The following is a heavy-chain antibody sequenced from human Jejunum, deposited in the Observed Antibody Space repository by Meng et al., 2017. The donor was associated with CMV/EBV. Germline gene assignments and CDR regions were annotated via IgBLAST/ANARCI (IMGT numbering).Heavy chain of an antibody. D-gene: IGHD1-14*01. CDR3: AREGTNSYYFDY. V-gene: IGHV4-30-4*01. CDR2: IYESGST. CDR1: GDSISSDYSY. Sequence: CGVSGDSISSDYSYWNWIRQPPGKGLEWIGYIYESGSTSYNPSLESRVTISVDTSKNQFSLKVMSVTAADTAVYYCAREGTNSYYFDYWGQGALVTVSS. J-gene: IGHJ4*02.